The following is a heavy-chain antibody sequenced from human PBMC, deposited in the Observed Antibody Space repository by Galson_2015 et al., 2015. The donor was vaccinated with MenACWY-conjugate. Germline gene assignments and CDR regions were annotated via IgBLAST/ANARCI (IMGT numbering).Heavy chain of an antibody. J-gene: IGHJ6*02. D-gene: IGHD6-13*01. CDR1: GYTFTGYY. V-gene: IGHV1-2*04. CDR3: ARGGRKGQLVLGGMDV. CDR2: INPNSGGT. Sequence: SCKASGYTFTGYYMHWVRQAPGQGLEWMGWINPNSGGTNYAQKFQGWVTMTRDTSISTAYMELSRLRSDDTAVYYCARGGRKGQLVLGGMDVWGQGTTVTVSS.